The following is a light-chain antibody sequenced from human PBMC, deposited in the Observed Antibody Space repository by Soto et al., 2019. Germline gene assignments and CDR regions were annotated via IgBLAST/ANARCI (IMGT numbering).Light chain of an antibody. CDR3: QQYGSSRIT. CDR1: QTVSKF. V-gene: IGKV3-20*01. CDR2: GAS. J-gene: IGKJ5*01. Sequence: TQYPCSLSESFGYSITIASRASQTVSKFVNWYQQKPGQAPRLLIYGASSRATGIPDRFSGSGSGTDFTLTISRLEPEDFAVYYCQQYGSSRITFGQGTRLEI.